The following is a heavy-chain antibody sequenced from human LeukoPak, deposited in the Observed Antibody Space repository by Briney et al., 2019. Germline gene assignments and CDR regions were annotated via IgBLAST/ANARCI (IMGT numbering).Heavy chain of an antibody. Sequence: SETLSLTCAVYGGSFSGYYWSWIRQPPGKGLEWIGEINHSGSTNYNPSLKSRVTMSVDTSKNQFSLKLSSVTAADTAVYYCARVGGGGIYFDYWGQGTLVTVSS. CDR2: INHSGST. CDR3: ARVGGGGIYFDY. CDR1: GGSFSGYY. D-gene: IGHD2-21*01. V-gene: IGHV4-34*01. J-gene: IGHJ4*02.